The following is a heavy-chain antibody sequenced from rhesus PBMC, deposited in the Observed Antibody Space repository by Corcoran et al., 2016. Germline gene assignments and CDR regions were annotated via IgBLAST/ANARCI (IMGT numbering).Heavy chain of an antibody. V-gene: IGHV3-116*02. CDR2: ITTRADGGAS. D-gene: IGHD7-45*01. Sequence: EVRLVESGGGLVQPGVSLRFSCAACGFTFRDYYMIWVRQAPGKGPEWLGLITTRADGGASSYGASAKDRFTFSRDDSKSIVSLQMNSLKTEDTAIYYCARDNRGSIDYWGQGVLVTVSS. J-gene: IGHJ4*01. CDR1: GFTFRDYY. CDR3: ARDNRGSIDY.